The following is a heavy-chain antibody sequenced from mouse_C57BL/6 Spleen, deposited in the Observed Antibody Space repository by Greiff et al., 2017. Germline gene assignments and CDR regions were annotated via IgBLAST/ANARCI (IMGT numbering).Heavy chain of an antibody. CDR3: ARSDGNYGYAMDY. CDR2: INPSNGGT. D-gene: IGHD2-1*01. CDR1: GYTFTSYW. J-gene: IGHJ4*01. Sequence: VQVQQPGTELVKPGASVKLSCKASGYTFTSYWMHWVKQRPGQGLEWIGNINPSNGGTNYNEKFKSKATLTVDKSSSTAYMQLSSLTSEDSAVYYCARSDGNYGYAMDYWGQGTSVTVSS. V-gene: IGHV1-53*01.